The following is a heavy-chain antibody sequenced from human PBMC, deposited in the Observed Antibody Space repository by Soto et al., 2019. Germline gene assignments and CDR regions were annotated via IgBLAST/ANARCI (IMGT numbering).Heavy chain of an antibody. Sequence: PSETLSLTCAVSGGSISSSSYYWDWIRQPPGKGLEWIGTIYYTGTSNYNPSLKSRVTISVDTSKNQFSLNLSSVTAADTAVYYCTRHAIGVVVPAAIRNRGQGSLVTAPQ. V-gene: IGHV4-39*01. D-gene: IGHD2-2*01. J-gene: IGHJ4*02. CDR2: IYYTGTS. CDR3: TRHAIGVVVPAAIRN. CDR1: GGSISSSSYY.